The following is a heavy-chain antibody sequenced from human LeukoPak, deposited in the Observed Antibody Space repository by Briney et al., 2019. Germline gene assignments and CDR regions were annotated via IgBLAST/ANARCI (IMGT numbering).Heavy chain of an antibody. J-gene: IGHJ4*02. Sequence: SVKVSCKASGGTFSSYAISWVRQAPGQGLEWMGRIIPILGITNYAQKFQGRVTITADKSTSTAYMELSSLRSDDTAVYYCAREGDDGSSGTFDYWGQGTLVTVSS. CDR2: IIPILGIT. D-gene: IGHD1/OR15-1a*01. CDR3: AREGDDGSSGTFDY. V-gene: IGHV1-69*04. CDR1: GGTFSSYA.